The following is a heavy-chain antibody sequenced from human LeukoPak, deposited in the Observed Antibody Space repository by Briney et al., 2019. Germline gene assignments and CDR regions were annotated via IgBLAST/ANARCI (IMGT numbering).Heavy chain of an antibody. CDR1: GFTFSSYS. J-gene: IGHJ4*02. D-gene: IGHD4-17*01. Sequence: GGSLRLSCAASGFTFSSYSMNCVRQAPGKGLEWVSSISSSSSYIYYADSVKGRFTISRDNAKNSLYLQMNSLRAEDTAVYYCATTPRTMTTVTTGYWGQGTLVTVSS. CDR2: ISSSSSYI. CDR3: ATTPRTMTTVTTGY. V-gene: IGHV3-21*01.